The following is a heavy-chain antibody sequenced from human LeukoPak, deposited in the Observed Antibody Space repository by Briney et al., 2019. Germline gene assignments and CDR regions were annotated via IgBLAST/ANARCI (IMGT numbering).Heavy chain of an antibody. CDR3: ARHLYYGGNSYYYYMDV. J-gene: IGHJ6*03. D-gene: IGHD4-23*01. V-gene: IGHV5-51*01. CDR2: IYPGDSDT. CDR1: GYSFTSYW. Sequence: GESLKISCKGSGYSFTSYWIGWVRQMPGKGLEWMGIIYPGDSDTRYSPSFQGQVTISADKSISTAYLQWSSLKASDTAMYYCARHLYYGGNSYYYYMDVWGKGTTVTISS.